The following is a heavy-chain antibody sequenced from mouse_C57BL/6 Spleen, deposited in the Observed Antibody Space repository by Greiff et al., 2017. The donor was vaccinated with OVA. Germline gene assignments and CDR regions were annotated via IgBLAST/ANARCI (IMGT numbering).Heavy chain of an antibody. CDR2: IHPSDSDT. V-gene: IGHV1-74*01. Sequence: QVQLQQPGAELVKPGASVKVSCKASGYTFTSYWMHWVKQRPGQGLEWIGRIHPSDSDTNYNQKFKGKATLTVDKSSSTAYMQLSSLTSEDSAVXYCAIGGPYYDYDGAGDYWGQGTSVTVSS. CDR1: GYTFTSYW. J-gene: IGHJ4*01. D-gene: IGHD2-4*01. CDR3: AIGGPYYDYDGAGDY.